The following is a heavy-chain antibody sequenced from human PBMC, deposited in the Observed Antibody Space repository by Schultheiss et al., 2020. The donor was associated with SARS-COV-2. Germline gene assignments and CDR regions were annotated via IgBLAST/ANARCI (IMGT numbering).Heavy chain of an antibody. J-gene: IGHJ6*02. CDR3: ARVGWEPDYYYYGMDV. Sequence: KISCKASGGTFSSYAISWVRQAPGQGLEWMGGIIPIFGTANYAQKFQGRVTITADESTSTAYMELSSLRSEDTAVYYCARVGWEPDYYYYGMDVWGQGTTVTVSS. CDR2: IIPIFGTA. CDR1: GGTFSSYA. D-gene: IGHD1-26*01. V-gene: IGHV1-69*01.